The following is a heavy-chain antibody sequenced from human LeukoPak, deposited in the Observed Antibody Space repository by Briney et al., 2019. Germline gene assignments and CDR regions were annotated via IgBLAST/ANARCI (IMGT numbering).Heavy chain of an antibody. CDR1: GFTFSSYW. V-gene: IGHV3-74*01. CDR3: AKVTAVTNTGALDY. J-gene: IGHJ4*02. Sequence: PGGSLRLSCAASGFTFSSYWMHWVRQAPGKGLVWVSRINSDGSSTTYADSVKGRLTISRDNAKNTLYLQMNSLRVDDTAVYYCAKVTAVTNTGALDYWGQGTLVTVSS. CDR2: INSDGSST. D-gene: IGHD4-17*01.